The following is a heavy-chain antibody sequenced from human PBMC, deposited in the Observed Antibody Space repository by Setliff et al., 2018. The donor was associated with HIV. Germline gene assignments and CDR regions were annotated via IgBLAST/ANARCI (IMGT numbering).Heavy chain of an antibody. V-gene: IGHV3-30*02. J-gene: IGHJ4*02. CDR3: AKDSEFFPVPDRSGYMDY. CDR2: IGNDGGNK. D-gene: IGHD5-12*01. CDR1: GFTFGTYA. Sequence: GSLRLSCAASGFTFGTYAMHGVRQSPGKGLEWVAVIGNDGGNKQYANSVKGRFTISRDNPKRALYLQIDSLRAEDTAVYYCAKDSEFFPVPDRSGYMDYWGQGTPVTVSS.